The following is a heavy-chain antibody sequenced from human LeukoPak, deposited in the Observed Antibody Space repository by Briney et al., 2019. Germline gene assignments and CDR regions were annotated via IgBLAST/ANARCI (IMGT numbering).Heavy chain of an antibody. J-gene: IGHJ6*03. D-gene: IGHD5-18*01. CDR2: INHSGSA. V-gene: IGHV4-34*01. Sequence: SETLSLTCAVYVGSFSGYYLSWVRPPPGKGLEWIGEINHSGSANYNPSLGSRVTISVDTSKNQFSLKLSSVTAADTALYYCARVGSASYGANPYYYYYMDVWARGTTVTVSS. CDR3: ARVGSASYGANPYYYYYMDV. CDR1: VGSFSGYY.